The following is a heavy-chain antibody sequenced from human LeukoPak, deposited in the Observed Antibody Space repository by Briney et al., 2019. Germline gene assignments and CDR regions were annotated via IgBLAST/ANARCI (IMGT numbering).Heavy chain of an antibody. CDR3: ARVPYSGYDSAYYYGMDV. Sequence: PGGSLRLSCAASGLTVNSYNMNWVRQAPGQGLEWVSSISSSSTYIYYADSVKGRFTISRDNAKNSLYLQMNSLRAEDTAVYYCARVPYSGYDSAYYYGMDVWGQGTTVTVSS. CDR2: ISSSSTYI. CDR1: GLTVNSYN. J-gene: IGHJ6*02. D-gene: IGHD5-12*01. V-gene: IGHV3-21*01.